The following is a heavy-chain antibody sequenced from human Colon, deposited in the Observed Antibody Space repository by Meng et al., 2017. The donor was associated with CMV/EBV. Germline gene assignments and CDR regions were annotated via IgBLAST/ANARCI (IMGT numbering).Heavy chain of an antibody. Sequence: CEGYGYSFTNYGIAWVRQMRRRGPEWMGINYTDDSETRYSPSFQGQVTNSVDKSLNTAYLQWNSLKASDTAMYYCARLRNFNNWFDTWGQGTLVTVSS. D-gene: IGHD4-11*01. CDR3: ARLRNFNNWFDT. CDR2: NYTDDSET. J-gene: IGHJ5*02. CDR1: GYSFTNYG. V-gene: IGHV5-51*01.